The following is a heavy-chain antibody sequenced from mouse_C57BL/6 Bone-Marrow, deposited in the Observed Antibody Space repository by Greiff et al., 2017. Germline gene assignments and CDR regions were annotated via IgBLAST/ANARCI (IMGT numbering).Heavy chain of an antibody. CDR2: ICTGGGT. J-gene: IGHJ1*03. V-gene: IGHV2-9-1*01. CDR1: GFSLTSYA. Sequence: VKLMESGPGLVAPSQSLSITCTVSGFSLTSYAISWVRQPPGKGLEWLGVICTGGGTNYNSALKSRLSISKDNSKCQVFLKMNSLQTDDTARYYCARKGAYYSNYVDWYFDVWGTGTTVPVSS. D-gene: IGHD2-5*01. CDR3: ARKGAYYSNYVDWYFDV.